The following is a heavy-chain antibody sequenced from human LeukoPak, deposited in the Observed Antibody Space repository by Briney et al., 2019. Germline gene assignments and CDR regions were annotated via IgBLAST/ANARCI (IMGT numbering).Heavy chain of an antibody. CDR1: GGSISSGSYY. CDR3: ARGIESSTSWIDP. J-gene: IGHJ5*02. Sequence: PSETLSLTCTVSGGSISSGSYYWSWIRQPAGKGLEWIGYIYYSGSTNYNPSLKSRVTISVDTSKNQFSLKLSSVTAADTAVYYCARGIESSTSWIDPWGQGTLVTVSS. V-gene: IGHV4-61*01. D-gene: IGHD2-2*01. CDR2: IYYSGST.